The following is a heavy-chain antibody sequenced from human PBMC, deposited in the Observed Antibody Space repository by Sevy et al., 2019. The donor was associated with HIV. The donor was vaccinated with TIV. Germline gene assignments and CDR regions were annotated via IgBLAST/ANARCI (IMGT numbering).Heavy chain of an antibody. D-gene: IGHD1-26*01. V-gene: IGHV3-7*01. J-gene: IGHJ4*01. CDR2: IKQDGSEK. CDR3: AGGTIVGPL. Sequence: GGSLRLSCAASGFTFSSYWMSWVRQAPGKGLEWVANIKQDGSEKYYVDSVKGRFTISRDNAKNSLYLQMNSLRAEYTAVYSYAGGTIVGPLWGQGTLVTVSS. CDR1: GFTFSSYW.